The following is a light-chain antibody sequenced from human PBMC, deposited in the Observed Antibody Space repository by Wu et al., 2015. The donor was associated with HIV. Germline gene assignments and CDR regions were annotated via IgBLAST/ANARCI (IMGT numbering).Light chain of an antibody. V-gene: IGKV3-20*01. CDR1: QRVSANY. Sequence: SCRASQRVSANYLVWYHARDLARLPGSSSIGASTRATGVPDRFSGSGSGTDFTLTISRLEPEDFAVYYCQQYESSTYSFGQGTKVEI. J-gene: IGKJ2*03. CDR3: QQYESSTYS. CDR2: GAS.